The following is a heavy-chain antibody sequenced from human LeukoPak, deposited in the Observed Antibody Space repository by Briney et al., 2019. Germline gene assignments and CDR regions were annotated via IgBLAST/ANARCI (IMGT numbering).Heavy chain of an antibody. Sequence: PGGSLRLSCAASGFTFSSYSMNWVRQAPGKGLEWVSSISSSSSYIYYADSVKGRFTISRDNAKNSLYLQMNSLRAEDTAVYYCAKDGLVVPAVLYYYYMDVWGKGTTVTISS. CDR2: ISSSSSYI. CDR3: AKDGLVVPAVLYYYYMDV. D-gene: IGHD2-2*01. J-gene: IGHJ6*03. CDR1: GFTFSSYS. V-gene: IGHV3-21*01.